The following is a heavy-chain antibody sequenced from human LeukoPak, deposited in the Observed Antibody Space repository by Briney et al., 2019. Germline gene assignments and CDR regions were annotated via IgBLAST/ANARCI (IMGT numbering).Heavy chain of an antibody. V-gene: IGHV1-69*05. CDR2: IIPIFGTA. Sequence: SVKVSCKASGGTFSSYAISWVRQAPGQGLEWMGGIIPIFGTANYAQKFQGRVTITTDESTSTAYMELSSLRSEDTAVYYCARVQRLAAWFDPWGQGTLVTVSS. J-gene: IGHJ5*02. CDR1: GGTFSSYA. CDR3: ARVQRLAAWFDP. D-gene: IGHD6-25*01.